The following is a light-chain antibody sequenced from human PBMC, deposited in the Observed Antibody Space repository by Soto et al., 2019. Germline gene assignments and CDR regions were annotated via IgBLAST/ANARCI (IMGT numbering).Light chain of an antibody. J-gene: IGLJ2*01. CDR2: VNSDGSH. Sequence: QSVLTQSSSASASLGASVKLTCTLTRGHSDYAIAWHQQQPEEGPRYLMKVNSDGSHTKGDGIPDRFSGSSSGAERYLTISSLQSEDEADYYCQTWGTGIHVVFGGGTKLTVL. CDR3: QTWGTGIHVV. V-gene: IGLV4-69*01. CDR1: RGHSDYA.